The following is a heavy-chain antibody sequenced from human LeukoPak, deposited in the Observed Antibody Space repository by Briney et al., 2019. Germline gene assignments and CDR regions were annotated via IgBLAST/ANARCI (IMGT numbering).Heavy chain of an antibody. D-gene: IGHD3-10*01. V-gene: IGHV4-39*07. CDR2: IYYSGST. CDR3: ARGSGVLYFDY. J-gene: IGHJ4*02. Sequence: SETLSLTCTVSGGSISSSSYYWGWIRQPPGKGLEWIGSIYYSGSTYYNPSLKSRVTISVDTSKNQFSLRLSSLTAADTAVYYCARGSGVLYFDYWGQGTLVTVSS. CDR1: GGSISSSSYY.